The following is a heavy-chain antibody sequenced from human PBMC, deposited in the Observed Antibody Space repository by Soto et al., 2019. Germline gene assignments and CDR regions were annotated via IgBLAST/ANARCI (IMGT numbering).Heavy chain of an antibody. CDR3: AKGRYDFWSPYYFDS. Sequence: PGGSLRLSCVGTGLNLEDFAMHWVRQAPGKGLEWVSGITWNSRVLAYADSVKGRFTISRDNARNSLYLQMDSLRDEDTALYYCAKGRYDFWSPYYFDSWGQGTLVTVSS. J-gene: IGHJ4*02. CDR2: ITWNSRVL. CDR1: GLNLEDFA. V-gene: IGHV3-9*01. D-gene: IGHD3-3*01.